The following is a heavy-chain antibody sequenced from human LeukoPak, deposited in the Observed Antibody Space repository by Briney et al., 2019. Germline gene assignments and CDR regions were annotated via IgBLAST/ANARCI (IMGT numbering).Heavy chain of an antibody. V-gene: IGHV3-74*01. D-gene: IGHD3-16*02. CDR1: GFTLSNYW. CDR3: ARGTSHDYVWGTFRPY. J-gene: IGHJ4*02. CDR2: INGDESII. Sequence: GGSLRLSCAASGFTLSNYWMHWVRQAPGKGLVWVSRINGDESIINYADYVKGRFTISRDNAKNTLYLQMNSLRAEDTAVYYCARGTSHDYVWGTFRPYWGQGTLVTVSS.